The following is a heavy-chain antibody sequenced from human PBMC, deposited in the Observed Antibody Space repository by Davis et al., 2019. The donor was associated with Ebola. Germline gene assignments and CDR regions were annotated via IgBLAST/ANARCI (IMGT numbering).Heavy chain of an antibody. J-gene: IGHJ6*02. D-gene: IGHD1-14*01. V-gene: IGHV1-8*01. CDR3: ARSGVRGYYNGMDV. CDR2: MNPNSGNT. CDR1: GYAFTSYD. Sequence: ASVKVSCKASGYAFTSYDINWVRQATGQGLEWMGWMNPNSGNTGYVERFQGRVTMSRNTSISTAYMELSSLRSEDTAVYYCARSGVRGYYNGMDVWGQGTTVTVSS.